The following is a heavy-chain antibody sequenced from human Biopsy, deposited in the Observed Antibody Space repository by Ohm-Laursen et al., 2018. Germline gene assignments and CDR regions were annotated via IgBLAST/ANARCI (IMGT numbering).Heavy chain of an antibody. CDR1: GYTFTSYD. D-gene: IGHD1-7*01. J-gene: IGHJ5*02. CDR2: LNPVSGNS. V-gene: IGHV1-8*01. CDR3: GRAVRNQLLTDP. Sequence: GASVKVSCKASGYTFTSYDITWVRQASGQGPEWIGWLNPVSGNSNSGQKFRGRVTVTSDTSISTAYMEPSGLASDDTATYYCGRAVRNQLLTDPWGQGTLVTVTS.